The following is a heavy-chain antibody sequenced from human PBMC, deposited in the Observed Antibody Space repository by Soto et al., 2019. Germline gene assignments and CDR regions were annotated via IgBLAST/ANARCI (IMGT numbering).Heavy chain of an antibody. CDR3: ARDKGDGSGSYYGY. CDR2: IRAYNGNT. V-gene: IGHV1-18*01. D-gene: IGHD3-10*01. Sequence: QVQLVQSGAEVKKPGASVKVSCKACGYTFTSYGISWVRRARGQGLEWMGWIRAYNGNTNYAQKLQGRVTMTTDTSTSTAYMELRSLRSDDTAVYYCARDKGDGSGSYYGYWGQGTLVTVSS. CDR1: GYTFTSYG. J-gene: IGHJ4*02.